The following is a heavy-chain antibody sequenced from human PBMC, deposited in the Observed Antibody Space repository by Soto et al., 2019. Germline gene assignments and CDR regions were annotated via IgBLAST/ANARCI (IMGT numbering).Heavy chain of an antibody. V-gene: IGHV1-2*04. Sequence: QVQLVQSGAEVKKPGASVKVSCKASGYTFSGFYMHWVRQAPGQGPEWMGWINPNTSGTSYAQKFQGWVTLTRDTSINTAYMELSRLSSDDTAVYYCARDLWGYSGIKGYFYGTDVWGQGTTVTISS. J-gene: IGHJ6*02. CDR2: INPNTSGT. CDR3: ARDLWGYSGIKGYFYGTDV. D-gene: IGHD5-12*01. CDR1: GYTFSGFY.